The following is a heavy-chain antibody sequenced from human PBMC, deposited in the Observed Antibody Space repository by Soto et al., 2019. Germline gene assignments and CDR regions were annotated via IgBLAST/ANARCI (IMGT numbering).Heavy chain of an antibody. Sequence: PGGSLRLSCAASGFTFDDYTMHWVRQAPGKGLEWVSLISWDGGSTYYADSVKGRFTISRDNSKNSLYLQMNSLRTEDTALYYCAKDFVVFGVGHDAFDIWGQGTMVTVSS. CDR3: AKDFVVFGVGHDAFDI. V-gene: IGHV3-43*01. D-gene: IGHD3-16*01. CDR1: GFTFDDYT. CDR2: ISWDGGST. J-gene: IGHJ3*02.